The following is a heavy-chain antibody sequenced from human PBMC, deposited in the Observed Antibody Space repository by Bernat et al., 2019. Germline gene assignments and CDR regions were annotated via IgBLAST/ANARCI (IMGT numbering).Heavy chain of an antibody. CDR2: ISYDGSNK. J-gene: IGHJ4*02. D-gene: IGHD5-12*01. CDR3: ASVLVADSDY. Sequence: QVQLVESGGGVVQPGRSLRLSCAASVFTFSSYAMHWVRQAPGKGLEWVAVISYDGSNKYYADSVKGRFTISRDNSKNTLYLQMNSLRAEDTAVYYCASVLVADSDYWGQGTLVTVSS. V-gene: IGHV3-30-3*01. CDR1: VFTFSSYA.